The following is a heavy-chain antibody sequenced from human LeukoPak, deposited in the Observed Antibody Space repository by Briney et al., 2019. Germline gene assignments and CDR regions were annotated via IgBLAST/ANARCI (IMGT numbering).Heavy chain of an antibody. V-gene: IGHV4-30-2*01. CDR2: IYHSGST. CDR3: AGTNYGSGNWFDP. CDR1: GGSISSGGYY. D-gene: IGHD3-10*01. J-gene: IGHJ5*02. Sequence: SETLSLTCTVSGGSISSGGYYWSWIRQPPGKGLEWIGYIYHSGSTYYNPSLKSRVTISVDRSKNQFSLKLSSVTAADTAVYYCAGTNYGSGNWFDPWGHGTLVTVSS.